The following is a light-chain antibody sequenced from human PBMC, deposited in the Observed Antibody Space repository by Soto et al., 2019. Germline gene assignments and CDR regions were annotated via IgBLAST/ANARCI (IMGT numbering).Light chain of an antibody. V-gene: IGKV3-11*01. J-gene: IGKJ4*01. Sequence: EIVLTQAPTTLSLSPGERATLSCRASQSVNSSLAWYQQKPGQAPRLLIYDASNRSTGIPARFSGSGSGTDFVLTILSLQPDDFSVDYCQQRSNRTPLTFVGGTKVEIK. CDR1: QSVNSS. CDR3: QQRSNRTPLT. CDR2: DAS.